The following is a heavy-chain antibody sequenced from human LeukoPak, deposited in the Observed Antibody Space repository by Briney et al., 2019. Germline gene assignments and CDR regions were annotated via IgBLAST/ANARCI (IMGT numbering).Heavy chain of an antibody. CDR2: ISAYNGNT. CDR3: ARDRRIAVAGKSYGMDV. CDR1: GYTFTSYG. V-gene: IGHV1-18*01. Sequence: ASVKVSCKASGYTFTSYGISWVRQAPGQGLEWMGWISAYNGNTNYAQKLQGRVTMTTDTSTSTAYMELRSLRSDNTAVYYCARDRRIAVAGKSYGMDVWGQGTTVTVSS. J-gene: IGHJ6*02. D-gene: IGHD6-19*01.